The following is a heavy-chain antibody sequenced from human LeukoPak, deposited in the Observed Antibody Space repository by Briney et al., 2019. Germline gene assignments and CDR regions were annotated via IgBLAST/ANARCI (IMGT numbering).Heavy chain of an antibody. D-gene: IGHD1-7*01. Sequence: ASVKVSCNATGYSFTSYCISRVCHVPVHRLASMGWISAYNGNTNYAQKLQGRVTMTTDTSTSTAYMELRSLRADDTAVYYCARMAATGATPVDYWVQGTLVTVSS. V-gene: IGHV1-18*04. CDR1: GYSFTSYC. CDR2: ISAYNGNT. J-gene: IGHJ4*02. CDR3: ARMAATGATPVDY.